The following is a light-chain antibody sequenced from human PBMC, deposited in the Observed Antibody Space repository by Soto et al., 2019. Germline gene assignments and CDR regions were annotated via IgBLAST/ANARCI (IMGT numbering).Light chain of an antibody. CDR3: AAWDDSLNGVV. Sequence: QAVVTQPPSASGTPGQRVTIACSGSSSNIGRNTVHWYQQLPGTTPKLLIYSNDQRPSGVPDRFSGSKSGSSASLAISGLQSEDEADYYCAAWDDSLNGVVFSGGTKLTVL. CDR1: SSNIGRNT. V-gene: IGLV1-44*01. CDR2: SND. J-gene: IGLJ2*01.